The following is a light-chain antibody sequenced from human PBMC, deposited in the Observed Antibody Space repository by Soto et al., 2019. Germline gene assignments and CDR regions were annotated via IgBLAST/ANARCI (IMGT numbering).Light chain of an antibody. V-gene: IGKV1-39*01. Sequence: DIQMTQSPSSLSASVGDRVTITCRAGHSISSYLNWFQQKPGKAPKILMYGASTLQIGVPSRFSGSGSGTDFTLTISSLQPEDFATYSCQQSYSYTYTFGQGTKLEIK. CDR3: QQSYSYTYT. CDR2: GAS. J-gene: IGKJ2*01. CDR1: HSISSY.